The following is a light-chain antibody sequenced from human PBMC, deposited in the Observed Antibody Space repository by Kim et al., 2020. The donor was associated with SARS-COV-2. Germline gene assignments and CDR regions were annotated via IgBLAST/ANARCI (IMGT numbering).Light chain of an antibody. J-gene: IGLJ3*02. Sequence: ELTQPPSASGTPGQRVTISCSGSTSNIGSNTVNWYQQVPGTAPKLLINTNTQRPSGVPDRFSGSKSGTSASLAIRGLQSEDEADYYCAAWDDSLNGPLFGGGTQLTVL. CDR2: TNT. CDR1: TSNIGSNT. CDR3: AAWDDSLNGPL. V-gene: IGLV1-44*01.